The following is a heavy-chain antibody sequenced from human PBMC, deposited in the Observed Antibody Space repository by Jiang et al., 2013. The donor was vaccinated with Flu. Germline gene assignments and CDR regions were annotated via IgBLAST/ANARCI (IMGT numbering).Heavy chain of an antibody. D-gene: IGHD1-7*01. CDR2: IYYSGST. Sequence: PGLVKPSETLSLTCTVSGGSISSYYWSWIRQPPGKGLEWIGYIYYSGSTNYNPSLKSRVTISVDTSKNQFSLKLSSVTAADTAVYYCARDGGLGLELLLWGQGTLVTVSS. V-gene: IGHV4-59*01. J-gene: IGHJ4*02. CDR3: ARDGGLGLELLL. CDR1: GGSISSYY.